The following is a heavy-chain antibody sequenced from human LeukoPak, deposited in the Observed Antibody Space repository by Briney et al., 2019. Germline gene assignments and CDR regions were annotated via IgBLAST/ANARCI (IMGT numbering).Heavy chain of an antibody. J-gene: IGHJ4*02. Sequence: GGSLRLSCVGSGFTFSNYWMSWVRQAPGKGLEWVSAISGSGGSTYYADSVKGRFTISRDNSKNTLYLQMNSLRAEDTAVYYCAKDRSVAVAVTGVFDYWGQGTLVTVSS. CDR3: AKDRSVAVAVTGVFDY. D-gene: IGHD6-19*01. CDR2: ISGSGGST. V-gene: IGHV3-23*01. CDR1: GFTFSNYW.